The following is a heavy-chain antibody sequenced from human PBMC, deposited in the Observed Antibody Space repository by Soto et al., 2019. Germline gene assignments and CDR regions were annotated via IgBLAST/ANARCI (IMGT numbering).Heavy chain of an antibody. CDR3: ARQRIAEAKYYFDY. J-gene: IGHJ4*01. D-gene: IGHD6-13*01. Sequence: PAETLTLTCTFSGGSVSIGSYYWTGIRQSPGKGLEWMGYIISSGSTDYNPPLKSRVTISVDSSKNEFSLKLRSVTAADTAVYYCARQRIAEAKYYFDYWGHGMLVTVSS. CDR2: IISSGST. CDR1: GGSVSIGSYY. V-gene: IGHV4-61*01.